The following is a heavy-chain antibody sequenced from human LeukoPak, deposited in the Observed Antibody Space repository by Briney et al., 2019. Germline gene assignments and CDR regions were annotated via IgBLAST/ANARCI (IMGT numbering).Heavy chain of an antibody. V-gene: IGHV1-24*01. Sequence: AASVTVSCKASGYTFTSYYMHWVRQAPGQGLEWMGGFDPEDGETIYAQKFQGRVTMTEDTSTDTAYMELSSLRSEDTAVYYCATDPFYCSGGSCYPYWGQGTLVTVSS. CDR1: GYTFTSYY. CDR2: FDPEDGET. J-gene: IGHJ4*02. CDR3: ATDPFYCSGGSCYPY. D-gene: IGHD2-15*01.